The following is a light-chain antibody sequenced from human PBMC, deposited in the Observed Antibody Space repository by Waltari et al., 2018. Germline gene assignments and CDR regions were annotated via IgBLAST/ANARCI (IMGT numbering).Light chain of an antibody. CDR3: QQYQDYPHT. J-gene: IGKJ4*01. V-gene: IGKV1-16*01. CDR1: QDIGDF. CDR2: TAS. Sequence: DIQMTHSPSSLPASVGDRVTITCRASQDIGDFLVWFQQRPGKAPKSLIYTASTLQGGVPSRFSGSGSGTDFTLTISSLQPEDSGTYYCQQYQDYPHTFGGGTRVEVK.